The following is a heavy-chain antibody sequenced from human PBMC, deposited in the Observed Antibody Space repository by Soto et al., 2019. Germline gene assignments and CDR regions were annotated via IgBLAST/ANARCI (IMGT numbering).Heavy chain of an antibody. CDR3: AKDPLGHCSGGSCYVFDS. CDR1: GYSFTSYW. Sequence: PGESLKISCKGSGYSFTSYWISWVRQAPGQGLEWMGRVIPILDTANYAQKFQGRVTITADKSTSTAYMEMSSLKSDDTAIYYCAKDPLGHCSGGSCYVFDSWGQGTLVTVSS. CDR2: VIPILDTA. D-gene: IGHD2-15*01. J-gene: IGHJ4*01. V-gene: IGHV1-69*08.